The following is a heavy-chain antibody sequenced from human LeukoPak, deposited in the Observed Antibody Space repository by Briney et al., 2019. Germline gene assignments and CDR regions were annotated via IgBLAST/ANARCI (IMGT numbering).Heavy chain of an antibody. CDR1: AFTFSSYW. CDR2: IKDDGSEK. V-gene: IGHV3-7*03. CDR3: AKVSSSGWYTYEYYYYGMDV. D-gene: IGHD6-19*01. J-gene: IGHJ6*02. Sequence: GGSLSLSCAGSAFTFSSYWMSWVRQAPGKGPEWVANIKDDGSEKYYLDSVKGRFTISRDNSKNTLYLQMNSLRAEDTAVYYCAKVSSSGWYTYEYYYYGMDVWGQGTTVTVSS.